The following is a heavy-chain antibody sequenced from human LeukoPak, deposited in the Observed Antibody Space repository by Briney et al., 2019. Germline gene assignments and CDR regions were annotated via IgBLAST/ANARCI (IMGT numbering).Heavy chain of an antibody. V-gene: IGHV1-18*01. CDR2: ISAYNYNT. CDR3: ARLIVVVITTEVLDYYMDV. J-gene: IGHJ6*03. CDR1: GYTFTSYG. Sequence: ASVKVSCKASGYTFTSYGISWVRQAPGQGLEWMGWISAYNYNTNYAQNLQDRVTMTTDTSTSTAYMELRSLRSDDTAVYYWARLIVVVITTEVLDYYMDVWGKGTTVTVSS. D-gene: IGHD3-22*01.